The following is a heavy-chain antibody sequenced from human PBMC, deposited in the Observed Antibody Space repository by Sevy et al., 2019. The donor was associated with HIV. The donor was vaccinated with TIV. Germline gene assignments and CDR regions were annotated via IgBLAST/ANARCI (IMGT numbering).Heavy chain of an antibody. D-gene: IGHD3-10*01. J-gene: IGHJ4*02. Sequence: ASVKVSCKASGYSFTGFYIHWMRQAPGQGLEWMGWINPNNGDAKYAQKYQGGVTRTRDTSATTTYMELTSLRSDDTAMYYCVRGYFGSGSYRLLYWGQGAPVTVSS. CDR2: INPNNGDA. CDR3: VRGYFGSGSYRLLY. CDR1: GYSFTGFY. V-gene: IGHV1-2*02.